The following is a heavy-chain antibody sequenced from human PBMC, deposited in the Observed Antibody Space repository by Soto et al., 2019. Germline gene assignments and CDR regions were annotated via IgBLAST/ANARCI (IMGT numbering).Heavy chain of an antibody. V-gene: IGHV4-34*01. D-gene: IGHD3-10*01. CDR2: INDTGNI. CDR3: ARGLIVWFGELSRRGGYYYYMDV. J-gene: IGHJ6*03. CDR1: GGSFSGYQ. Sequence: QVQLQQWGAGLLKPSETLSLTCAVYGGSFSGYQWTWIRQTPGKGLEWIGEINDTGNINYNPSLKSRVTIFIDTPKKQISVKLSSVTAADTAVYYSARGLIVWFGELSRRGGYYYYMDVWGKGITVTVSS.